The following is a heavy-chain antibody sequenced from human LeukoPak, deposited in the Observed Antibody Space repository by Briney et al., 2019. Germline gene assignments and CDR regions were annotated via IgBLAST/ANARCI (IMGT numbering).Heavy chain of an antibody. D-gene: IGHD6-13*01. CDR3: ARDLSSSWALDY. CDR2: TSYDGRKK. V-gene: IGHV3-30*03. CDR1: GFTLSSYG. Sequence: PGGSLRLSCAASGFTLSSYGMHWVRQAPGKGLDLVAVTSYDGRKKYYVDSVKGRFTISRDTSKNTLYLRMNSLRTEDTAIYYCARDLSSSWALDYWGQGTLVTVSS. J-gene: IGHJ4*02.